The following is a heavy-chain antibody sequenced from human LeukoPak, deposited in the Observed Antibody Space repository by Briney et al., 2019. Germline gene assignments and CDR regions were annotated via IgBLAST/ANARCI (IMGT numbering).Heavy chain of an antibody. J-gene: IGHJ4*02. D-gene: IGHD3/OR15-3a*01. Sequence: SETLSLTCTVSGVSISSSNSYWGWIRQPPGKGLEWIGSICYSGNTYYNASLKSQVSISIDTSKNQFSLRLTSVTAADTAVYYCARQTGSGLFILPGGQGTLVTVSS. CDR1: GVSISSSNSY. CDR3: ARQTGSGLFILP. V-gene: IGHV4-39*01. CDR2: ICYSGNT.